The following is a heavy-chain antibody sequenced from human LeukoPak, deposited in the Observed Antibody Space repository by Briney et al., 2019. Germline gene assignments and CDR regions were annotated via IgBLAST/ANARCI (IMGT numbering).Heavy chain of an antibody. CDR3: ARVSGGSGSYYSQSDAFDI. J-gene: IGHJ3*02. CDR2: IYYSGST. Sequence: NPSETLSLTCTVSGGSISSYYWSWIRQPPGKGLEWIGYIYYSGSTNYNPSLKSRVTISVDTSKNQFSLKLSSVTAADTAVYYCARVSGGSGSYYSQSDAFDIWGQGTMVTVSS. V-gene: IGHV4-59*01. D-gene: IGHD3-10*01. CDR1: GGSISSYY.